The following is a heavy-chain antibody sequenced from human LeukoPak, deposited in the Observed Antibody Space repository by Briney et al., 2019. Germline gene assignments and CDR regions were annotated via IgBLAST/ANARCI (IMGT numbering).Heavy chain of an antibody. CDR2: FDPEDGET. Sequence: ASVKVSCKVSGYTLTELSMHWVRQAPGKGLEWIGGFDPEDGETIYAQKFQGRVTMTEDTSTDTAYMELSSLRSEDTAVYYCATGRELIGAFDIWGQGTMVTVSS. CDR3: ATGRELIGAFDI. V-gene: IGHV1-24*01. D-gene: IGHD1-26*01. CDR1: GYTLTELS. J-gene: IGHJ3*02.